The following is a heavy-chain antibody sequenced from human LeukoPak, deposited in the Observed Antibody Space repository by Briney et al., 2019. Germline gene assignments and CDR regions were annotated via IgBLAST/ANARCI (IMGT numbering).Heavy chain of an antibody. Sequence: ASVKVSCKASGYTFTNYAMNWVRQAPGQGLEWMGWISAYNGNTNYAQKLQGRVTMTTDTSTSTAYMELRSLRSDDTAVYYCARVSDWGDWFDPWGQGTLVTVSS. V-gene: IGHV1-18*01. J-gene: IGHJ5*02. CDR3: ARVSDWGDWFDP. CDR2: ISAYNGNT. D-gene: IGHD7-27*01. CDR1: GYTFTNYA.